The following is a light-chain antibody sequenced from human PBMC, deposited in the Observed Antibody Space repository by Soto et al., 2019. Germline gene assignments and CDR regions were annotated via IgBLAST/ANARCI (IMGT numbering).Light chain of an antibody. CDR1: TSDVGSYDY. CDR2: EVN. CDR3: IAYTMNSILL. J-gene: IGLJ3*02. Sequence: QSALTQPPSVSGSPGQSITVSCTGTTSDVGSYDYVSWYQHHPDKAPKLIISEVNKRPSGISNRFSGSKSGNTASLTISGLQAEDDAYYYCIAYTMNSILLFGGGTKLTVL. V-gene: IGLV2-14*01.